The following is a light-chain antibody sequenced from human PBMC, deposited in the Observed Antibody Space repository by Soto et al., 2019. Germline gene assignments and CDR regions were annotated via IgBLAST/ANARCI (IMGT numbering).Light chain of an antibody. J-gene: IGLJ1*01. CDR1: SGDVGSNDY. V-gene: IGLV2-14*03. CDR3: SSYTSNTLYV. CDR2: DVS. Sequence: QSALTQPASVSGSPGQSITISCTGASGDVGSNDYVSWFQQHPGKAPKLLIYDVSDRPSGISNRFSGSKSGDTASLTISGLQAEDEADYYCSSYTSNTLYVFGTGTKVTVL.